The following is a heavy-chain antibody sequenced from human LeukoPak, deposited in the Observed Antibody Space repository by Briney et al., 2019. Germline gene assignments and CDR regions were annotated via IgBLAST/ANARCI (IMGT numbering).Heavy chain of an antibody. CDR1: GFTFSSYG. Sequence: GRSLRLSCAASGFTFSSYGMHWVRQAPGKGLEWVAVIWYDGSNKYYADPVKGRFTISRDNSKNTLYLQMNSLRAEDTAVYYCARDSGSSSWYYYYYGMDVWGQGTTVTVSS. V-gene: IGHV3-33*01. CDR2: IWYDGSNK. J-gene: IGHJ6*02. D-gene: IGHD6-13*01. CDR3: ARDSGSSSWYYYYYGMDV.